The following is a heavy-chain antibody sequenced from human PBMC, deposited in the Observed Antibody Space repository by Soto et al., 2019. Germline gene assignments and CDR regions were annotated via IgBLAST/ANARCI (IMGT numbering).Heavy chain of an antibody. CDR2: INHSGST. CDR1: GGSFSGYY. V-gene: IGHV4-34*01. J-gene: IGHJ3*02. Sequence: PSETLSLTCAVYGGSFSGYYWSWIRQPPGKGLEWIGEINHSGSTNYNPSLKSRVTISVDTSKNQFSLKLSSVTAADTAVYYCAREAPRHERLAFDIWGQGTMVTVSS. CDR3: AREAPRHERLAFDI.